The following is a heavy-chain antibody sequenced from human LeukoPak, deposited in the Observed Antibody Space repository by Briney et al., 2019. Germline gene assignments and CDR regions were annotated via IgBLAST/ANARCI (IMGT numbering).Heavy chain of an antibody. CDR3: ARWGCSRGSCYSDY. D-gene: IGHD2-15*01. CDR1: GGSISSSSYY. Sequence: PSETLSLTCTVSGGSISSSSYYWGWIRQPPGKGLEWIGSIYYSGSTYYNPSLKSRVTISVDTSKNQFSLKLSSVTAADTAVYYCARWGCSRGSCYSDYWGQGTLVTVSS. J-gene: IGHJ4*02. CDR2: IYYSGST. V-gene: IGHV4-39*01.